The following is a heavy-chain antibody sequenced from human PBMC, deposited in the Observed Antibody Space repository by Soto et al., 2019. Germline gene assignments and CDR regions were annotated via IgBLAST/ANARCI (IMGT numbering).Heavy chain of an antibody. Sequence: PSETLSLTCTVSGGSISSYYWSWIRQPPGKGLEWIGYIYYSGSTNYHPALKSRVTISVDTSKNQSSLKLSSVTAADTAVYYCARATTVTPEHYYYYMDVWGKGTTVTVSS. D-gene: IGHD4-4*01. J-gene: IGHJ6*03. CDR3: ARATTVTPEHYYYYMDV. CDR2: IYYSGST. CDR1: GGSISSYY. V-gene: IGHV4-59*08.